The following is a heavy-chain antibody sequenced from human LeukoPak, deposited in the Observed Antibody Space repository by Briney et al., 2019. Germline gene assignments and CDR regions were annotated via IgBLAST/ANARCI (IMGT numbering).Heavy chain of an antibody. D-gene: IGHD3-22*01. CDR3: ARIGWGNYYDSSGYYYPLLPGSTDYYFDY. CDR1: GYSFTSYW. J-gene: IGHJ4*02. V-gene: IGHV5-51*01. Sequence: GESLKISCKGSGYSFTSYWIGWVRQMPGKGLEWMGIIYPSDSDTRYSPSFQGQVTISADKSISTAYLQWSSLKASDTAMYYCARIGWGNYYDSSGYYYPLLPGSTDYYFDYWGQGTLVTVSS. CDR2: IYPSDSDT.